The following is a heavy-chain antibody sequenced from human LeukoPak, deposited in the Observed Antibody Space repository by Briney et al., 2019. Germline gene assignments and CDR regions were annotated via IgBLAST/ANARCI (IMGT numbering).Heavy chain of an antibody. CDR3: ARGMITFGGVIPYAFDI. CDR2: VIPIFGTA. V-gene: IGHV1-69*06. Sequence: SVKVSCKASGGTFSSYAISWVRQAPGQGLEWMGGVIPIFGTANYAQKFQGRVTITADKSTSTAYMELSSLRSEDTAVYYCARGMITFGGVIPYAFDIWGQGTMVTVSS. CDR1: GGTFSSYA. J-gene: IGHJ3*02. D-gene: IGHD3-16*02.